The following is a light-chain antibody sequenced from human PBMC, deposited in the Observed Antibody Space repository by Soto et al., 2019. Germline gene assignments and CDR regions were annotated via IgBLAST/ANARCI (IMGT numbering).Light chain of an antibody. CDR2: AAS. CDR3: QQSYSTHT. J-gene: IGKJ3*01. Sequence: DIQMTQSPSSLSASVGDRVTITCRASQSISSYLNWYQQKPGKAPKLLIYAASSLQSGVPSRFSGSGSGTDFTLNISSLQPEDFATYYCQQSYSTHTFGPGTKVDIK. V-gene: IGKV1-39*01. CDR1: QSISSY.